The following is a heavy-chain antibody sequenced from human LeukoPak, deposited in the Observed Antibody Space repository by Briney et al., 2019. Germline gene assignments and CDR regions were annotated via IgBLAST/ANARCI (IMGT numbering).Heavy chain of an antibody. CDR3: AREIGYYYDSSGYSWFDP. CDR1: GGSISSGGYY. J-gene: IGHJ5*02. Sequence: SETLSLTCTVSGGSISSGGYYWSWIRQHPGKGLEWIGYIYYSGSTYHNPSLKSRVTISVDTSKNQFSLKLSSVTAADTAVYYCAREIGYYYDSSGYSWFDPWGQGTLVTVSS. D-gene: IGHD3-22*01. V-gene: IGHV4-31*03. CDR2: IYYSGST.